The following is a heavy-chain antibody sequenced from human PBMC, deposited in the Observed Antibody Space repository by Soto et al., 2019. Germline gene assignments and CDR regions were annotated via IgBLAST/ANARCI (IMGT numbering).Heavy chain of an antibody. V-gene: IGHV2-5*02. CDR2: IYWDDDQ. Sequence: QITLKESGPTLVKPTQTLTLTCTFSGFSFSINGVAVGWIRQPPGQALEWLALIYWDDDQRYNPSLKNRLTITKDTSRNQVVLTMTNMDPVDTATYYCAHKRDVSRGFKSWVQGTLVTVSS. CDR3: AHKRDVSRGFKS. J-gene: IGHJ5*01. CDR1: GFSFSINGVA.